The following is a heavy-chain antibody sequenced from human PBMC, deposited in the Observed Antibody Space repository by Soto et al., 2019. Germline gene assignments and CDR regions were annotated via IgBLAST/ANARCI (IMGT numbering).Heavy chain of an antibody. CDR2: INPSGGST. J-gene: IGHJ3*02. CDR3: AGYCSGGSCDRAFDI. V-gene: IGHV1-46*03. CDR1: GYTFTSYY. Sequence: ASVKVSCKASGYTFTSYYMHWVRQAPGQGLEWMGIINPSGGSTSYAQKFQGRVTMTRDTSTSTVYMELSSLRSEDTAVYYCAGYCSGGSCDRAFDIWGQGTMVTVSS. D-gene: IGHD2-15*01.